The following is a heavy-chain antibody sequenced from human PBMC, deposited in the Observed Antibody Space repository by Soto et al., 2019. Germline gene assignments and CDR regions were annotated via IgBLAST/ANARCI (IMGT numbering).Heavy chain of an antibody. CDR1: GFTFSSYA. CDR3: AITEYGSGSYYTDYFDY. V-gene: IGHV3-23*01. CDR2: ISGSGGST. D-gene: IGHD3-10*01. Sequence: EVQLLESGGGLVQPGGSLRLSCAASGFTFSSYAMSWVRQAPGKGLEWVSAISGSGGSTYYADSVKGRFTISRDNSKNTLYLQMNSLRAEDTAVYYCAITEYGSGSYYTDYFDYWGQGTLVTVSS. J-gene: IGHJ4*02.